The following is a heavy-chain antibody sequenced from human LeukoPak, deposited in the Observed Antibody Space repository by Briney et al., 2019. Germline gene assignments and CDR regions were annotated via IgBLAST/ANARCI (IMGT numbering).Heavy chain of an antibody. D-gene: IGHD3-10*01. CDR2: IDSGGSTT. CDR3: ARNPVVRGVKTAWRYFDY. Sequence: PGGSLRLSCAASGFSFSAYWMHWVRQAPGKGLVWVSRIDSGGSTTTYADSVKGRFTISRDNSKNTLYLQMNSLRAEDTAVYYCARNPVVRGVKTAWRYFDYWGQGTLVTVSS. V-gene: IGHV3-74*01. J-gene: IGHJ4*02. CDR1: GFSFSAYW.